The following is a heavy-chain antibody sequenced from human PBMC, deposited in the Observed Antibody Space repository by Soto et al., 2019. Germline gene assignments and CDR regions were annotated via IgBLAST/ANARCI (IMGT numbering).Heavy chain of an antibody. CDR1: GFTFSSYA. D-gene: IGHD2-15*01. CDR2: ISGDGDNT. CDR3: AKAPLFKYCSGGSCYPTPRPFDY. V-gene: IGHV3-23*01. J-gene: IGHJ4*02. Sequence: GGSLRLSCAASGFTFSSYAMSWVRQAPGKGLEWVSAISGDGDNTYYADSVKGRFTFSRDNSKNTLYVQMSSLRAEDTAVYYCAKAPLFKYCSGGSCYPTPRPFDYWGQGTLVTVSS.